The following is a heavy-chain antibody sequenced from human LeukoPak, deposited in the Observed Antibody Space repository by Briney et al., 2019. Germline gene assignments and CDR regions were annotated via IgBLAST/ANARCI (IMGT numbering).Heavy chain of an antibody. Sequence: PGGSLRLSCAASGFTFSSYGMHWVRQAPGKGLEWVAVISYDGSNKYYADSVKGRFTISGDNSKNTLYLQMNSLRAEDTAVYYCAKDSLYYDRPRGFDYWGQGTLVTVSS. CDR2: ISYDGSNK. J-gene: IGHJ4*02. CDR1: GFTFSSYG. V-gene: IGHV3-30*18. CDR3: AKDSLYYDRPRGFDY. D-gene: IGHD3-22*01.